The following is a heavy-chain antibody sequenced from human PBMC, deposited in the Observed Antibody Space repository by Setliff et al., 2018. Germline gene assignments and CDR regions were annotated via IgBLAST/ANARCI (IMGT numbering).Heavy chain of an antibody. J-gene: IGHJ4*02. CDR2: IYYTGRT. Sequence: SETLSLTCNVSGGSFNKYYWSWIRQPPGKGLEWLGYIYYTGRTEYDPSVKSRVTISLDTSESHFSLNLKSVTAADTALYYCARQTDEYGPGSYHDHWGQGHLVTVSS. D-gene: IGHD3-10*01. CDR3: ARQTDEYGPGSYHDH. CDR1: GGSFNKYY. V-gene: IGHV4-59*08.